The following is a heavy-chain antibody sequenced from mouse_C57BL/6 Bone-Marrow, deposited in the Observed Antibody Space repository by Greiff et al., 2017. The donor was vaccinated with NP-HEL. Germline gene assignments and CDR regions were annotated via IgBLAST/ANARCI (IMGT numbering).Heavy chain of an antibody. CDR2: INPSRGYT. J-gene: IGHJ1*03. CDR3: ARSRYFDV. CDR1: GYTFTSYW. Sequence: QVQLQQSGAELAKPGASVKLSCKASGYTFTSYWMHWVKQRPGQGLEWIGYINPSRGYTKYNQKLKDNATLTADKSSSTAYMQLSSLTYEDSAVYYCARSRYFDVWGTGTTVTVSS. V-gene: IGHV1-7*01.